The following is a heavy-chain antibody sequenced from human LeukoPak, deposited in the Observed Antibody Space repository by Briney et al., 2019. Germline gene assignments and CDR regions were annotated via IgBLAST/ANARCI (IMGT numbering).Heavy chain of an antibody. CDR3: ARHVDVRGVIGYYYMDV. V-gene: IGHV5-51*01. D-gene: IGHD3-10*01. Sequence: GGSLEISLKGSWYRFTSYWIGWVPPRPGKGLELMGIIYPGYSDTRYSPSFQGQVTISADKSISTAYLQWSSLKASDTAMYYCARHVDVRGVIGYYYMDVWGKGTTVTVSS. CDR1: WYRFTSYW. J-gene: IGHJ6*03. CDR2: IYPGYSDT.